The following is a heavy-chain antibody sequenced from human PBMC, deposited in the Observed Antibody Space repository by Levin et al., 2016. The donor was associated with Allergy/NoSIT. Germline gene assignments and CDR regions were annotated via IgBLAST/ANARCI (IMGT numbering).Heavy chain of an antibody. CDR2: ISSSGSTI. CDR3: ARDGGKRYYDSSGYYYGWSFDY. CDR1: GFTFSSYE. Sequence: GGSLRLSCAASGFTFSSYEMNWVRQAPGKGLEWVSYISSSGSTIYYADSVKGRFTISRDNAKNSLYLQMNSLRAEDTAVYYCARDGGKRYYDSSGYYYGWSFDYWGQGTLVTVSS. V-gene: IGHV3-48*03. J-gene: IGHJ4*02. D-gene: IGHD3-22*01.